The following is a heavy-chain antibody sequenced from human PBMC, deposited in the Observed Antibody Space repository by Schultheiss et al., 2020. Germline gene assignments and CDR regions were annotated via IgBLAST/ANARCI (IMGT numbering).Heavy chain of an antibody. D-gene: IGHD4-17*01. CDR1: GGSISSGGYY. J-gene: IGHJ3*02. CDR2: IYTSGST. CDR3: AIHDYGEWFGAFDI. Sequence: SETLSLTCTVSGGSISSGGYYWSWIRQPAGKGLEWIGRIYTSGSTNYNPSLKSRVTISVDTSKNQFSLKLSSVTAADTAVYYCAIHDYGEWFGAFDIWGQGTMVTVSS. V-gene: IGHV4-61*02.